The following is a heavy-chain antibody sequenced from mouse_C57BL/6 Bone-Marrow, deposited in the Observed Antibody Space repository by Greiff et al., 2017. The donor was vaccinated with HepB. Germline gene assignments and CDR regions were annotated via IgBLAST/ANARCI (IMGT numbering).Heavy chain of an antibody. V-gene: IGHV5-6*01. CDR1: GFTFSSYG. D-gene: IGHD1-1*01. J-gene: IGHJ2*01. CDR2: ISSGGSYT. CDR3: ASLYDSNYLYY. Sequence: EVKLMESGGDLVKPGGSLKLSCAASGFTFSSYGMSWVRQTPDKRLEWVATISSGGSYTYYPDSVKGRFTISRDNAKNTLYLQMSSLKSEDTAMYYCASLYDSNYLYYWGQGTTLTVSS.